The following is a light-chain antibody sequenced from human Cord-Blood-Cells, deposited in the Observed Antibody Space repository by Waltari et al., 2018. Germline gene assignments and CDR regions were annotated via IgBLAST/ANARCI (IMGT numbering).Light chain of an antibody. Sequence: DIVMTQSPLSLPVTPGEPASISCRSSQSLLHSNGYNYLDWYLQKPGQSPQLLIYLGSNRASGVPDRFSGSGSGTDFTLKISRVEAEYVGVYYCMQALQTQYSFGQGTKLEMK. CDR2: LGS. J-gene: IGKJ2*03. CDR1: QSLLHSNGYNY. V-gene: IGKV2-28*01. CDR3: MQALQTQYS.